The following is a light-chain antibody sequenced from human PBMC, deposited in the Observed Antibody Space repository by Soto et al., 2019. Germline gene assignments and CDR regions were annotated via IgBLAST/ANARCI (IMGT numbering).Light chain of an antibody. J-gene: IGKJ4*01. Sequence: DIQMTQSPSSVSASIGDRVTISCRASQSIYKWLVWYQQKPGKAPKLLIYAASSLQSGVPSRFSGSGYGTYFTLTFSRLQPEDFATYYCQQADSFPLSCGGGTKVEI. V-gene: IGKV1-12*01. CDR1: QSIYKW. CDR2: AAS. CDR3: QQADSFPLS.